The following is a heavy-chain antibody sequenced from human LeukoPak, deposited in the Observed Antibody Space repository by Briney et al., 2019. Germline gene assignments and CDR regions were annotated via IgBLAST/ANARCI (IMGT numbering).Heavy chain of an antibody. CDR2: INPNSGGT. D-gene: IGHD6-19*01. CDR3: ARVVGYSSGWYVGFDY. Sequence: ASVTVSFKASGYTFTGYYMHWVRQAPGQGREGMGWINPNSGGTNYAQKFQGRVTMTRDTSISTAYMELSRLRSDDTAVYYCARVVGYSSGWYVGFDYWGQGTLVTVSS. CDR1: GYTFTGYY. J-gene: IGHJ4*02. V-gene: IGHV1-2*02.